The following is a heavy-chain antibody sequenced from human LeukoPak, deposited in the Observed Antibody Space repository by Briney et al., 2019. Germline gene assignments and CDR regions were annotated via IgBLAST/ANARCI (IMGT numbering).Heavy chain of an antibody. CDR3: ARMEIVIEPAADSWFDP. J-gene: IGHJ5*02. CDR2: IGEDGTAK. D-gene: IGHD2-2*03. CDR1: GFTFSGSW. Sequence: GGSLILSCTASGFTFSGSWMTWVRQTPGKGLEWVANIGEDGTAKNYVDSVKGRFTISRDNAKNSLSLQMNNLRVEDTAVYYCARMEIVIEPAADSWFDPWGQGTLVTVAS. V-gene: IGHV3-7*03.